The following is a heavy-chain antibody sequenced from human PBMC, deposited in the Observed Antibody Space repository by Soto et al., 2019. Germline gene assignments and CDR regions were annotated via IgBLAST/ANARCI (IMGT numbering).Heavy chain of an antibody. CDR1: GFSLSTSGVG. D-gene: IGHD3-9*01. J-gene: IGHJ4*02. V-gene: IGHV2-5*02. Sequence: SGPTLVNPTQTLTLTCTFSGFSLSTSGVGVGWIRQPPGKALEWLALIYWDDDKRYSPSLKSRLTITKDTSKNQVVLTMTNMDPVDTATYYCAHRKTSDYDILTGYYFSFDYWGQGTPVTVSS. CDR2: IYWDDDK. CDR3: AHRKTSDYDILTGYYFSFDY.